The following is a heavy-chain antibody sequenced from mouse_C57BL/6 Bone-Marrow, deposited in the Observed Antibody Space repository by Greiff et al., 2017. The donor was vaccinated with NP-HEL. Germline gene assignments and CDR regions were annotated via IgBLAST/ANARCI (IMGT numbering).Heavy chain of an antibody. V-gene: IGHV5-6*01. Sequence: EVMLVESGGDLVKPGGSLKLSCAASGFTFSSYGMSWVRQTPDKRLEWVATISSGGSYTYYPDSVKGRFTISRDNAKTTLYLQMSSLKSEDTAMYYCARHLITTVVISYAMDYWGQGTSVTVSS. D-gene: IGHD1-1*01. CDR2: ISSGGSYT. CDR3: ARHLITTVVISYAMDY. J-gene: IGHJ4*01. CDR1: GFTFSSYG.